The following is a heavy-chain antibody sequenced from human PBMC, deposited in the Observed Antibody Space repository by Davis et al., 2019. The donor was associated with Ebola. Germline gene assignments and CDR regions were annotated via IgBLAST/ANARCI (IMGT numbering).Heavy chain of an antibody. D-gene: IGHD1-7*01. CDR3: AKSPLPTGTTWVDY. Sequence: SLKISCAASGFTFDDYAMHWVRQAPGKGLEWVSGISWNSGSIGYADSVKGRFTISRDNAKNSLYLQMNSLRAEDTALYYCAKSPLPTGTTWVDYWGQGTLVTVSS. CDR2: ISWNSGSI. J-gene: IGHJ4*02. V-gene: IGHV3-9*01. CDR1: GFTFDDYA.